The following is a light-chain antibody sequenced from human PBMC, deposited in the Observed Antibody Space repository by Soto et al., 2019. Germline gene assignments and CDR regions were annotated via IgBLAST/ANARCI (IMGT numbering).Light chain of an antibody. Sequence: EILLTRSPGTLTLSPGARSTLACKASQSVSSYLDWYQQKPGQAPRLLIYDASNRETGIPARFSGSGSGTDFTLTISSLEPEDFAIYYCQQHSNWPKTFGQGTKVDIK. V-gene: IGKV3-11*01. CDR2: DAS. CDR3: QQHSNWPKT. CDR1: QSVSSY. J-gene: IGKJ1*01.